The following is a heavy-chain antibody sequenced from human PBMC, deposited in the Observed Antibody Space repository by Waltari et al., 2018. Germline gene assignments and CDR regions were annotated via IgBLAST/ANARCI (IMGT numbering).Heavy chain of an antibody. Sequence: QVRLVQSGAEVKKPGSSVKVSCKASGGHFSSYAISWGRRDPGQGLEWMGGIIPIFGTANYAQKFQGRVTITADESTSTAYMELSSLRSEDTAVYYCARGGGYCSGGSCESAFDIWGQGTMVTVSS. CDR3: ARGGGYCSGGSCESAFDI. V-gene: IGHV1-69*12. CDR2: IIPIFGTA. D-gene: IGHD2-15*01. CDR1: GGHFSSYA. J-gene: IGHJ3*02.